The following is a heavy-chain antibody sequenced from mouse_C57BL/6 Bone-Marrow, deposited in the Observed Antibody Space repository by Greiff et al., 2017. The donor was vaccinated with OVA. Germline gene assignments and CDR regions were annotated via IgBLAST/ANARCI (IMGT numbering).Heavy chain of an antibody. CDR2: IDPSDSYT. V-gene: IGHV1-50*01. D-gene: IGHD2-3*01. CDR3: APYDGYSHWYFDV. Sequence: QVQLQQPGAELVKPGASVKLSCKASGYTFTSYWMQWVKQRPGQGLEWIGEIDPSDSYTNYNQKFTGKATVTVDTSSSTAYMQLSSLTSEDSAVYYCAPYDGYSHWYFDVWGTGTTVTVSS. CDR1: GYTFTSYW. J-gene: IGHJ1*03.